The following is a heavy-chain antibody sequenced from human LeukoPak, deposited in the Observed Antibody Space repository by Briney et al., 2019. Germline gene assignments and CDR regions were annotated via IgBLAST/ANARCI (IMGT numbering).Heavy chain of an antibody. J-gene: IGHJ4*02. CDR2: IYHSGST. CDR1: GGSLSSGGYY. CDR3: ARDPTIAARPSNSFDY. Sequence: SQTLSLTCTVSGGSLSSGGYYWSWIRQPPGKGLEWIGYIYHSGSTYYNPSLKSRVTISVDRSKNQFSLKLSSVTAADTAVYYCARDPTIAARPSNSFDYWGQGTLVTVSS. D-gene: IGHD6-6*01. V-gene: IGHV4-30-2*01.